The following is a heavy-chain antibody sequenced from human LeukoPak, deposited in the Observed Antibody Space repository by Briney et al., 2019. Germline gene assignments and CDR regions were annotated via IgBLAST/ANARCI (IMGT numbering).Heavy chain of an antibody. D-gene: IGHD6-19*01. CDR2: IHADGVGT. CDR1: GFPFNTQD. J-gene: IGHJ4*02. Sequence: SGGSLGLSCAASGFPFNTQDMRWGRPAPGKGLEWVSSIHADGVGTFYADSVRGRFTISRDNSKNTLDLQMNSLRVEDTAVYYCGKGRVSEWGQGTLVTVSS. CDR3: GKGRVSE. V-gene: IGHV3-23*01.